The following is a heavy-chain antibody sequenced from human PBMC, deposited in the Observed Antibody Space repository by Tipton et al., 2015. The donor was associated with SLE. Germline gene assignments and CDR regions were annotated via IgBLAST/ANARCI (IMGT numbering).Heavy chain of an antibody. D-gene: IGHD3-22*01. V-gene: IGHV4-59*11. Sequence: GLVKPSETLSLTCTVSGGSFRSHYWSWIRQPPGKGLEWLGYIYYSGSTYYNPSLKSRVTISLDASKNQFSLKLNSVTAADTAVYFCARTSSDSYWGDYFDYWGQGTLVTVSS. CDR2: IYYSGST. CDR1: GGSFRSHY. J-gene: IGHJ4*02. CDR3: ARTSSDSYWGDYFDY.